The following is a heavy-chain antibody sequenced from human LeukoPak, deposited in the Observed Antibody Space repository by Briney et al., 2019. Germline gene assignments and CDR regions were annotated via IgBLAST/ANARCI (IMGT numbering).Heavy chain of an antibody. CDR1: GFTFISNS. Sequence: GGSLRLSCADSGFTFISNSMNWVRQAPGKGLEWVSYITSSSRTRYYADSVKGRFTISRDNAKNILYLHINSLRDEDTAVYYCSRDYYDIGGHYSVDYWGQGTLVTVSS. D-gene: IGHD3-22*01. CDR2: ITSSSRTR. CDR3: SRDYYDIGGHYSVDY. V-gene: IGHV3-48*02. J-gene: IGHJ4*02.